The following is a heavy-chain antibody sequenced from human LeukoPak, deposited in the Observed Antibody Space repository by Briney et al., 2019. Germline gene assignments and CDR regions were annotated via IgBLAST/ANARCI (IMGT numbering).Heavy chain of an antibody. CDR2: ISSSSSTI. D-gene: IGHD5-24*01. J-gene: IGHJ4*02. CDR1: GFTFSSYS. Sequence: PGGSLRLSCAASGFTFSSYSMNWVRQAPGKGLEWVSYISSSSSTIYYADSVKGRFTISRDNAKNSLYLQMNSLRAEDTAVYYCARVEMATIGDYWGQGTLVTVSS. CDR3: ARVEMATIGDY. V-gene: IGHV3-48*01.